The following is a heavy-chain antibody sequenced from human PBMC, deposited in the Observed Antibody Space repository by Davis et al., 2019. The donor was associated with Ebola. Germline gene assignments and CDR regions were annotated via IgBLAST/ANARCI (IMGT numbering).Heavy chain of an antibody. CDR3: ARHEEEGNDWFDP. CDR2: IYYRGST. D-gene: IGHD3-10*01. CDR1: GGSMSVYS. J-gene: IGHJ5*02. Sequence: MPGGSLRLSCTLSGGSMSVYSWNWIRQSPGKGLEWIGHIYYRGSTNYNPSLKSRVTISVDSSKNQFSLELSSVTAADTAVYYCARHEEEGNDWFDPWGQGTLVTVSS. V-gene: IGHV4-59*08.